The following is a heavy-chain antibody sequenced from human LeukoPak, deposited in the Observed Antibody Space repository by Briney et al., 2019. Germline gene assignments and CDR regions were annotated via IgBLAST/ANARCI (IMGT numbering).Heavy chain of an antibody. D-gene: IGHD3-22*01. CDR3: ARGKDTSAYRALDS. CDR1: GDTFSSSA. J-gene: IGHJ4*02. V-gene: IGHV1-69*05. CDR2: IIPIFGTT. Sequence: GASVKVSCKASGDTFSSSAISWVRQAPGQGLEWMGGIIPIFGTTDYAQKFRGRITITTNESTSTAYMEISSLRSEDSAVYYCARGKDTSAYRALDSWGQGILVTVSS.